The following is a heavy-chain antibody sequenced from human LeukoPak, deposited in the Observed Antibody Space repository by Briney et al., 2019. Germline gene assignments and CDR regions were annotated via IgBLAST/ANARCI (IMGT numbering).Heavy chain of an antibody. D-gene: IGHD6-19*01. CDR1: GFTFSDYY. CDR3: ARERPRGWYFDY. J-gene: IGHJ4*02. Sequence: GGSLRLSCAASGFTFSDYYMSWIRQAPGKGLEWVSYISSSGSTIYYADSAKGRFTISRDNAKNSLYLQMNSLRAEDTAVYYCARERPRGWYFDYWGQGTLVTVSS. CDR2: ISSSGSTI. V-gene: IGHV3-11*04.